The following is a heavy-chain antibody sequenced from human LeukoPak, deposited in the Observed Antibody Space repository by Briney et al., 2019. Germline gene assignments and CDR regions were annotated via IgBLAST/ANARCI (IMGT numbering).Heavy chain of an antibody. CDR3: ARDRLWLQLPDY. CDR1: GGSISSSSYY. V-gene: IGHV4-39*07. J-gene: IGHJ4*02. D-gene: IGHD5-24*01. CDR2: IYYSGST. Sequence: SETLSLTCTVSGGSISSSSYYWGWIRQPPGKGLEWIGSIYYSGSTYYNPSLKSRVTISVDTSKNQFSLKLSSVTAADTAVYYCARDRLWLQLPDYWGQGTLVTVSS.